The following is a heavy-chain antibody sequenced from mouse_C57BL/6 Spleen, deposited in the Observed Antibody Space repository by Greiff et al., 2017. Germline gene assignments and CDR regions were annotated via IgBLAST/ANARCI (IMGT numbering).Heavy chain of an antibody. CDR2: ILPGSGST. CDR3: ARPIYYGNYYAMDY. CDR1: GYTFTGYW. Sequence: QVQLQQSGAELMKPGASVQLSCKATGYTFTGYWIEWVKQRPGHGLEWIGEILPGSGSTNYNEKFKGKSTFTADTSSNTAYMQLSSLITEDSAIYYCARPIYYGNYYAMDYWGQGTSVTVSS. J-gene: IGHJ4*01. D-gene: IGHD2-1*01. V-gene: IGHV1-9*01.